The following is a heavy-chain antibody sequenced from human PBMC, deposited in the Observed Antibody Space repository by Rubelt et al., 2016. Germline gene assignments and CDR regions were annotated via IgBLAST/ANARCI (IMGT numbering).Heavy chain of an antibody. J-gene: IGHJ4*02. D-gene: IGHD3-16*01. V-gene: IGHV4-31*03. CDR3: ARKVGGSGGLDY. Sequence: QVQLQESGPGLVEPSQTLSLTCTVSGGSISNRDYYWSWIRQHPGKGLELVAYIFYSGNTYYNPSLKSRTTFSVDTSKNQFSLKLTSVTAADTAVYYCARKVGGSGGLDYWGQGTLVTVSS. CDR1: GGSISNRDYY. CDR2: IFYSGNT.